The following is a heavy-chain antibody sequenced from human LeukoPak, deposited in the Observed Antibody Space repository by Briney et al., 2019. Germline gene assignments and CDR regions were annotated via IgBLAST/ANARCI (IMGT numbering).Heavy chain of an antibody. CDR3: ARVRYGDYPVIWYYFDY. CDR1: GYTFTSYD. D-gene: IGHD4-17*01. V-gene: IGHV1-69*06. CDR2: IIPIFGTA. J-gene: IGHJ4*02. Sequence: ASVKVSCKASGYTFTSYDINWVRQATGQGLEWMGGIIPIFGTANYAQKFQGRVTITADKSTSTAYMELSSLRSEDTAVYYCARVRYGDYPVIWYYFDYWGQGTLVTVSS.